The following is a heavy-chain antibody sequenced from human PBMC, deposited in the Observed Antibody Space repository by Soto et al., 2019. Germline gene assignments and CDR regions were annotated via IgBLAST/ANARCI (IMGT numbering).Heavy chain of an antibody. Sequence: SETLSLTCAVYGGSFIGHYWSWIRQPPGKGLEWIGDINQSGSTNYNPSLKRRLTISVDTSRNQFSLRLSSVTAADTAVYYCARGLPLSGNFWNGYYLFDYWGHGTLVTVSS. CDR2: INQSGST. CDR1: GGSFIGHY. J-gene: IGHJ4*01. CDR3: ARGLPLSGNFWNGYYLFDY. D-gene: IGHD3-3*01. V-gene: IGHV4-34*01.